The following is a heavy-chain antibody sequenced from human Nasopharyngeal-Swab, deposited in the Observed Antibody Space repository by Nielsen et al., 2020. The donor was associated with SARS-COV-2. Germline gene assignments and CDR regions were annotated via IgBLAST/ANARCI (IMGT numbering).Heavy chain of an antibody. J-gene: IGHJ3*02. D-gene: IGHD6-13*01. CDR2: IAHYASNE. V-gene: IGHV3-30*03. CDR3: ARESGADSSSWYGSGAFDI. Sequence: GGSLRLSCAASGFTFSSFGMHWVRQAPGKGLEWVAFIAHYASNEYYGDSVKGRFSISRDSSKNTLYLQMNSLRAEDTAVYYCARESGADSSSWYGSGAFDIWGQGTMVTVSS. CDR1: GFTFSSFG.